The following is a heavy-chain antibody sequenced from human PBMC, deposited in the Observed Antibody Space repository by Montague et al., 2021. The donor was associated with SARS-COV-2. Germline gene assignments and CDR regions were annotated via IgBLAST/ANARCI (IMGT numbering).Heavy chain of an antibody. Sequence: SETLSLTCAVYGASSSNYYWGWIRQSPGKGLEWVGEINHSGYTDYNPSLESRLTISLDSSKKQFSLKVTSVTAADTAIYYCASAPRYSFGFWAYWGQGTLVSVSS. CDR1: GASSSNYY. V-gene: IGHV4-34*01. CDR2: INHSGYT. D-gene: IGHD5-12*01. CDR3: ASAPRYSFGFWAY. J-gene: IGHJ4*02.